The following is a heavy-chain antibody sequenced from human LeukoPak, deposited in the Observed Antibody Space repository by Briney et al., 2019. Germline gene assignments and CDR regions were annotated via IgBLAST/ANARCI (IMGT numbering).Heavy chain of an antibody. Sequence: SETLSLTCTVSGGSISSSSYYWGWIRQPPGKGLEWIGSIYHSGSTYYNPSLKSRATISVDTSKNQFSLKLSSVTAADTAVYYCARERYYDSSGYYDAFDIWGQGTMVTVSS. V-gene: IGHV4-39*07. CDR3: ARERYYDSSGYYDAFDI. D-gene: IGHD3-22*01. J-gene: IGHJ3*02. CDR2: IYHSGST. CDR1: GGSISSSSYY.